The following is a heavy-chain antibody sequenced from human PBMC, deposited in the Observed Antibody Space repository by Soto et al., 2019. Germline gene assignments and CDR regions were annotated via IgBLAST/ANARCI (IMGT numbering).Heavy chain of an antibody. Sequence: SETLSLTCAVYGGSFSGYYWSWIRQPPGKGLEWIGEINHSGSTNYTPSLKSRVTISVDTSKNQFSLKLSSVTAADTAVYYCARIYSCGGDCYNWFDPWGPGTLVTVSS. V-gene: IGHV4-34*01. CDR2: INHSGST. J-gene: IGHJ5*02. CDR3: ARIYSCGGDCYNWFDP. CDR1: GGSFSGYY. D-gene: IGHD2-21*02.